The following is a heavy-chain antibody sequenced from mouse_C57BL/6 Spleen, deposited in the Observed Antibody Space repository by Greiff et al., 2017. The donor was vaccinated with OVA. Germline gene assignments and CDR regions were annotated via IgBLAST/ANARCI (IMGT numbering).Heavy chain of an antibody. Sequence: QVQLQQSGPELVKPGASVKISCKASGYAFSSSWMNWVKQRPGKGLEWIGRIYPGGGDTNYNGKFKGKATLTADKSSSTAYMLLSSLTSEDSAVYFCASKGSYFDYWGKGTTLTVSS. CDR1: GYAFSSSW. V-gene: IGHV1-82*01. J-gene: IGHJ2*01. CDR3: ASKGSYFDY. CDR2: IYPGGGDT.